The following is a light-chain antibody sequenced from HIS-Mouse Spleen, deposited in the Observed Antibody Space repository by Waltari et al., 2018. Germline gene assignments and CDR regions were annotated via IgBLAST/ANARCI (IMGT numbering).Light chain of an antibody. CDR2: WAP. V-gene: IGKV4-1*01. CDR1: QSVLYSSNNKNY. J-gene: IGKJ4*01. Sequence: DIVMTQSPDSLAVSLGERATINCNSSQSVLYSSNNKNYLAWYQQKPGQPPKLLIYWAPTRESGVPDRFSGSGSGTDFTLTISSLQAEDVAVYYCQQYYSTPLTFGGGTKVEIK. CDR3: QQYYSTPLT.